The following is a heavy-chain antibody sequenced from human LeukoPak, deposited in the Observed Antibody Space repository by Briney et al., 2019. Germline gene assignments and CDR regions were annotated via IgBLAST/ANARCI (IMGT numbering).Heavy chain of an antibody. CDR2: IIPILGIA. D-gene: IGHD2-21*01. V-gene: IGHV1-69*04. CDR1: GGTFSSYA. J-gene: IGHJ4*02. Sequence: ASVKVSCKASGGTFSSYAISWVRQAPGQGLEWMGRIIPILGIANYAQKFQGRVTITADKSTSTAYMELSSLRSEDTAVYYCARELSTYCGGDCYYEAYFDYWGQGTLVTVSS. CDR3: ARELSTYCGGDCYYEAYFDY.